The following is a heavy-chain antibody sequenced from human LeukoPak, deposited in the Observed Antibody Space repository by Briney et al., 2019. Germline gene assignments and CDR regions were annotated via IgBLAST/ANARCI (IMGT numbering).Heavy chain of an antibody. V-gene: IGHV4-39*07. CDR1: GGSISSDSYF. J-gene: IGHJ4*02. D-gene: IGHD2-8*01. CDR2: IYYSGST. CDR3: ARANGWKHFDY. Sequence: SETLSLTCTVSGGSISSDSYFWGWIRQSPGKGLEWIGSIYYSGSTHYNPSLKSRVTISLDTSKSQFSLRLTSVIAADTAVYYCARANGWKHFDYWGQGTLVTVSS.